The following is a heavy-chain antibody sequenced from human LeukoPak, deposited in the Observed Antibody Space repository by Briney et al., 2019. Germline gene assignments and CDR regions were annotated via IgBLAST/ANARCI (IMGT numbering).Heavy chain of an antibody. J-gene: IGHJ4*02. CDR1: GFTFSAYG. CDR2: ISSSSSYI. D-gene: IGHD3-22*01. CDR3: ARDRAYYYDSSGTKGDY. Sequence: GGSLRLSCAASGFTFSAYGMHWVRQAPGKGLEWVSSISSSSSYIYYADSVKGRFTISRDNAKNSLYLQMNSLRAEDTAVYYCARDRAYYYDSSGTKGDYWGQGTLVTVSS. V-gene: IGHV3-21*01.